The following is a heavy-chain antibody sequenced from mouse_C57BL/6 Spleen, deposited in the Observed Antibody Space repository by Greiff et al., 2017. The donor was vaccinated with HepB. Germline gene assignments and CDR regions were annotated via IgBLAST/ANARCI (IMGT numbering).Heavy chain of an antibody. Sequence: EVMLVDSEGGLVQPGSSMKLSCTASGFTFSDYYMAWVRQVPEKGLEWVANINYDGSSTYYLDSLKSRFIISRDNAKNILYLQMSSLKSEDTATYYCARENWDGLAYWGQGTLVTVSA. D-gene: IGHD4-1*01. J-gene: IGHJ3*01. CDR2: INYDGSST. CDR3: ARENWDGLAY. V-gene: IGHV5-16*01. CDR1: GFTFSDYY.